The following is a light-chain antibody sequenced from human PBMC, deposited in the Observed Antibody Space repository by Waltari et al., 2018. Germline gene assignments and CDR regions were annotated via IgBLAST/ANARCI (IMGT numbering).Light chain of an antibody. J-gene: IGLJ2*01. V-gene: IGLV1-44*01. Sequence: QSVLTQPPPSSGTPAQRVTISCSGSRSNLGSNPVNRYQQLPGAAPKLLLYSNDQRPSGVPDRFSGSKSGTSASLGISGLQSEDEADYYCATWDDSLNGQLFGGGTKLTVL. CDR2: SND. CDR3: ATWDDSLNGQL. CDR1: RSNLGSNP.